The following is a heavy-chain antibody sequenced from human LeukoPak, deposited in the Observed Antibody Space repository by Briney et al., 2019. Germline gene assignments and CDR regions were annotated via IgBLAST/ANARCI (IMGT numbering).Heavy chain of an antibody. CDR1: GYTFTSYA. CDR2: ITPSGGT. D-gene: IGHD2-15*01. J-gene: IGHJ4*02. CDR3: AEDRYREGFSHFDY. Sequence: ASVKVSCKASGYTFTSYAMHWVRQAPGQGLEWMGWITPSGGTNYPQKFQGRVAITRDTSITTAYMDLSRLTSDDTAVYYCAEDRYREGFSHFDYWGQGALVTVSS. V-gene: IGHV1-2*02.